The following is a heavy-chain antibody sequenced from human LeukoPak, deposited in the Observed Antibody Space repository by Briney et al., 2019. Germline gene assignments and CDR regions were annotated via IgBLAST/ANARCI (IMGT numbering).Heavy chain of an antibody. D-gene: IGHD6-13*01. Sequence: SETLSLTCTVSGGSISGYYWSWIRQPPGKGLEWIGYIYYSGSANYNPSLKSRVTMSVDTSKNQFSLKLSSVTAADTAVYYCARDGRYSSSPGYFDYWGQGTLVTVSS. V-gene: IGHV4-59*12. J-gene: IGHJ4*02. CDR2: IYYSGSA. CDR1: GGSISGYY. CDR3: ARDGRYSSSPGYFDY.